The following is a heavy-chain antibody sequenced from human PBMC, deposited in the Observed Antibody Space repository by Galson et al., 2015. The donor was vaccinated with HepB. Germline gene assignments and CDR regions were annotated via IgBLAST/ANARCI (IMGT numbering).Heavy chain of an antibody. V-gene: IGHV3-11*01. CDR2: ISGSETTT. J-gene: IGHJ5*02. CDR1: GFSFSDFY. CDR3: AKAAGWFDP. Sequence: SLRLSCAVSGFSFSDFYMTWIRQAPGKGLEWISYISGSETTTYYADSLKGRFTVSRDNVKKSLYLQMNSLRAEDTAVYYCAKAAGWFDPLGQGTLVTVSS.